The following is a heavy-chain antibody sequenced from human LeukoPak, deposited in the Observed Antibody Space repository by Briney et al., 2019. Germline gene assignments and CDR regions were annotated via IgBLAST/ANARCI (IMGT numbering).Heavy chain of an antibody. Sequence: PGGSLRLSCAASGFTVSSNYMSWVRQAPGKGLEWVSVIYSGGSTYYADSVKGRFTISRHDSKNTLYLQMNSLRAEDTAVYYCAGSPTFDWISNWGQGTLVTVSS. D-gene: IGHD3-9*01. CDR2: IYSGGST. CDR3: AGSPTFDWISN. V-gene: IGHV3-53*04. J-gene: IGHJ4*02. CDR1: GFTVSSNY.